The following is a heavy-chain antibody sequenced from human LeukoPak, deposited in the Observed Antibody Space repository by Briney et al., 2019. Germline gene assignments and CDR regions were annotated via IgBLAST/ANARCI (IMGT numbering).Heavy chain of an antibody. V-gene: IGHV3-48*03. J-gene: IGHJ4*02. D-gene: IGHD6-13*01. Sequence: PGGSLRLSCAASEFTFSSFEMNWVRQAPGKGLEWILYISRSARTTYYADSVKGRFTISRDNAKNSLYLQMHSLRAEDTAIYYCARESLIAAAVDYWGQGTLVTVSS. CDR1: EFTFSSFE. CDR3: ARESLIAAAVDY. CDR2: ISRSARTT.